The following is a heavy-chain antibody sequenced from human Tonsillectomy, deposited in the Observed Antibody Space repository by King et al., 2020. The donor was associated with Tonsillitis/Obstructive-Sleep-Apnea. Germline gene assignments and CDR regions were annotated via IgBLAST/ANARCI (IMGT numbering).Heavy chain of an antibody. CDR2: ISWNSGSI. CDR1: GFTFDDYA. CDR3: EKELRRPWLDQYYMDV. D-gene: IGHD3-22*01. Sequence: EVQLVQSGGGLVQPGRSLRLSCAASGFTFDDYAMHWVRQATGKGLEWVSGISWNSGSIGYADSVKGRFTISRDNAKNSLYLQMNSLRAEETALYYCEKELRRPWLDQYYMDVWGRGTTVTVSS. V-gene: IGHV3-9*01. J-gene: IGHJ6*03.